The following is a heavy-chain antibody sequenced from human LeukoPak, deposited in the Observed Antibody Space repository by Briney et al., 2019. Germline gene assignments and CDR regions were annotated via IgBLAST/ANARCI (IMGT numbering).Heavy chain of an antibody. J-gene: IGHJ4*02. D-gene: IGHD2/OR15-2a*01. CDR2: INPNNGAT. CDR1: GYTFISYG. Sequence: ASVKVSCKASGYTFISYGINWVRQAPGQGLEWMGWINPNNGATNYVQKFQGRVTMTRDTSISTAYMELSSLRSDDTAVYYCAREGGVRAYFFDTWGQGTLVTVSS. CDR3: AREGGVRAYFFDT. V-gene: IGHV1-2*02.